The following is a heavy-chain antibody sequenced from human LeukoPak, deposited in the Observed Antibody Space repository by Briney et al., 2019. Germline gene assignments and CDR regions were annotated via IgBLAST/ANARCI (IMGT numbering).Heavy chain of an antibody. J-gene: IGHJ3*02. Sequence: KTSETLSLTCTVSGGSISSGGYYWSWIRQPPGRGLEWIGYIYFTGSTNYNPSLQSRVTISVDTSKNQFSLKLTSVTAADTAVYYCARHCASGTCAFDIWGQGTMVTVSS. CDR2: IYFTGST. D-gene: IGHD6-13*01. CDR3: ARHCASGTCAFDI. V-gene: IGHV4-61*08. CDR1: GGSISSGGYY.